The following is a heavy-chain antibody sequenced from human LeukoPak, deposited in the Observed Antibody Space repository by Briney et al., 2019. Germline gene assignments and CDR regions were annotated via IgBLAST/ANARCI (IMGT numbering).Heavy chain of an antibody. CDR3: ARGWGYGGSYYFDY. CDR1: GGSLSGFY. J-gene: IGHJ4*02. V-gene: IGHV4-34*01. CDR2: INHSGST. Sequence: KPSETLSPTRAVYGGSLSGFYWRWNRPPPRKGREWVGEINHSGSTNYNPSLKSRVTISVDTSKNQFSLKLSSVTAADTAVYYCARGWGYGGSYYFDYWGQGTLVTVSS. D-gene: IGHD1-26*01.